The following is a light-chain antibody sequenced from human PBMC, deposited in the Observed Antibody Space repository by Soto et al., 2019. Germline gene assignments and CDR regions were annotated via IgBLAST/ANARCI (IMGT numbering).Light chain of an antibody. J-gene: IGKJ1*01. Sequence: NGLTQSPGTLSLYPGERATLFCRASQSVSGSYLAWYQQKPGQAPRLLIYGASSRATGIPDRFSGSGSGTDFTLTISRLEPEDFATYYCQHYNSYSEAFGHGSKVAIK. CDR2: GAS. CDR3: QHYNSYSEA. V-gene: IGKV3-20*01. CDR1: QSVSGSY.